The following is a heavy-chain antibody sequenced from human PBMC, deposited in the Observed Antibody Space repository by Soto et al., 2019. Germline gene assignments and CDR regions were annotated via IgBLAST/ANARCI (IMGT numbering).Heavy chain of an antibody. Sequence: SATRSLTCAVYGVPFSGYYWSWIRQSPGKGLEWIGEINHSGNTNYNPSLKSRVTMLVDTSKNQFSLSLSSVTAADTAVYYCANLIVFHSSYYHDYWGHGTLVTVSS. D-gene: IGHD1-26*01. CDR3: ANLIVFHSSYYHDY. J-gene: IGHJ4*01. CDR2: INHSGNT. V-gene: IGHV4-34*01. CDR1: GVPFSGYY.